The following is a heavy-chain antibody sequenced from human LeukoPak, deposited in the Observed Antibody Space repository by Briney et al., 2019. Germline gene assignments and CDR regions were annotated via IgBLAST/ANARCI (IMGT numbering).Heavy chain of an antibody. Sequence: GGSLRLSCAASGFTFSSYSMNWVRQAPGKGLEWGSSISSSSSYIYYADSVKGRFTISRDNAKNSLYLQMNSLRAEDTAVYYCARGYEVVVPAAGYWGQGTLVTVSS. CDR2: ISSSSSYI. CDR3: ARGYEVVVPAAGY. CDR1: GFTFSSYS. J-gene: IGHJ4*02. D-gene: IGHD2-2*01. V-gene: IGHV3-21*01.